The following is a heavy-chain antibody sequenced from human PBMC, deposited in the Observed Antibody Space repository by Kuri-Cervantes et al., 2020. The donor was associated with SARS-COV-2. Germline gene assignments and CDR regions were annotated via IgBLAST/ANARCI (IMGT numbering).Heavy chain of an antibody. CDR1: GFTFSSYS. V-gene: IGHV3-21*04. Sequence: GESLKISCAASGFTFSSYSMNWVRQAPGKGLEWVSSISSSSSYIYYADSVKGRFTISRDNSKNTLYLQMNSLRAEDTAIYYCAREYCSSSTCYRMSAKYFQPWGQGTLVTVSS. J-gene: IGHJ1*01. D-gene: IGHD2-2*02. CDR2: ISSSSSYI. CDR3: AREYCSSSTCYRMSAKYFQP.